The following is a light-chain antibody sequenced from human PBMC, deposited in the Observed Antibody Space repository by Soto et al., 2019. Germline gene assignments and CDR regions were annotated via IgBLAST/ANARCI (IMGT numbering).Light chain of an antibody. J-gene: IGLJ1*01. CDR3: SSYTTRSTLV. Sequence: QSALTQPASVSGSPGQSITISCTGTSSDVGAYDFVSWYQHYPGKAPKLVTFDVTHRPPGISDRFSGSKSANTASLTISGLQAEDGAFYYGSSYTTRSTLVFGGGTKVTVL. CDR2: DVT. V-gene: IGLV2-14*01. CDR1: SSDVGAYDF.